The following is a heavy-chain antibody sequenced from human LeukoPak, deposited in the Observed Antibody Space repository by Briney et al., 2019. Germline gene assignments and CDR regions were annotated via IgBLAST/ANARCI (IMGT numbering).Heavy chain of an antibody. D-gene: IGHD4-17*01. CDR1: GFPYSRYP. V-gene: IGHV3-64*01. CDR3: ARDISRGDYGDYLFDY. Sequence: PGGPLRLSCAASGFPYSRYPMHWVRQAPGKGLEYVLAFRSNGGSTYYANSVKGSYTISRDYHKNTMYPQMGSLSAEDVAVYYCARDISRGDYGDYLFDYWGQGTLVTVSS. CDR2: FRSNGGST. J-gene: IGHJ4*02.